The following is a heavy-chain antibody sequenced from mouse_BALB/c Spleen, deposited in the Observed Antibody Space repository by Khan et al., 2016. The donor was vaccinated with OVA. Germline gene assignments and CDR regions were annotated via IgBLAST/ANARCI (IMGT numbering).Heavy chain of an antibody. CDR2: INPTTGYT. Sequence: QVQLQQSGAELAKPGASEKMSCKASGYTFTSYWMHWVKQRPGQGLEWIGFINPTTGYTEYNQKFKDKATLTADKSSSTAYMQLSSLTSEDSAVYYCARSPTMITQFSYRGQGTLVTVSA. J-gene: IGHJ3*01. CDR3: ARSPTMITQFSY. V-gene: IGHV1-7*01. D-gene: IGHD2-4*01. CDR1: GYTFTSYW.